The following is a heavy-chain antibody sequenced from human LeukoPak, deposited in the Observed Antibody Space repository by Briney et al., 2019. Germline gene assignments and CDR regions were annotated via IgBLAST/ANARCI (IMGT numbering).Heavy chain of an antibody. CDR3: AAEQVSTSSFDY. D-gene: IGHD5/OR15-5a*01. V-gene: IGHV4-31*03. CDR2: MYFSGST. J-gene: IGHJ4*02. CDR1: GGSISSGGLY. Sequence: PSETLSLTCTVSGGSISSGGLYWRWIRQHPGKGLEWIGYMYFSGSTKYNPSLKTRVTISSDTSKNQFSLNLSSVTPADTAVYYCAAEQVSTSSFDYWGQGTTVTVSS.